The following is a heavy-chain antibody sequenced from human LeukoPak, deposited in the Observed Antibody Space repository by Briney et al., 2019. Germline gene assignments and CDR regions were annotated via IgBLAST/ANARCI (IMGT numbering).Heavy chain of an antibody. Sequence: SETLSLTCTVSGGSISTYYWSWIRQPPGKGLEWIGYIYHSGSTKYNPSLKSRVTISVDTSKNQFSLTLTSVTAADTAVYYCARDAPTAYCSRGSCYFDYWGQGTLVTVSS. V-gene: IGHV4-59*12. CDR2: IYHSGST. J-gene: IGHJ4*02. CDR3: ARDAPTAYCSRGSCYFDY. CDR1: GGSISTYY. D-gene: IGHD2-15*01.